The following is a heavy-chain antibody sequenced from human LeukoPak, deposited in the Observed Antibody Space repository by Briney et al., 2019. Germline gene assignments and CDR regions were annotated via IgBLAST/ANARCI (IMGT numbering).Heavy chain of an antibody. V-gene: IGHV1-46*01. D-gene: IGHD2-21*02. Sequence: ASVKVSCKSSGYTFTGYYIHWLRQAPGQGLEWMGIINPSGGSTSYAQKVQGRVTMTRDTSTSTVYMELSSLRSEDTAVYYCASALVNCGGDCYSVLAAFDIWGQGTMVTVSS. CDR2: INPSGGST. J-gene: IGHJ3*02. CDR1: GYTFTGYY. CDR3: ASALVNCGGDCYSVLAAFDI.